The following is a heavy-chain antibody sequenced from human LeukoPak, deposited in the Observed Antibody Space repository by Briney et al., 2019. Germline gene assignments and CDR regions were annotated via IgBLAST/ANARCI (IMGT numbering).Heavy chain of an antibody. CDR1: GFAITDHH. CDR2: SQTTKPNSCTT. V-gene: IGHV3-72*01. J-gene: IGHJ4*02. D-gene: IGHD6-25*01. CDR3: VRVVTTSSGRYHFDN. Sequence: PGGSLRLSCAASGFAITDHHMDWVRQAPGKGMEWVGRSQTTKPNSCTTEYAVSVKGRFTISRDDSKNSLYLQLNSLKTEDTAVYYCVRVVTTSSGRYHFDNWGQGTLVTVSS.